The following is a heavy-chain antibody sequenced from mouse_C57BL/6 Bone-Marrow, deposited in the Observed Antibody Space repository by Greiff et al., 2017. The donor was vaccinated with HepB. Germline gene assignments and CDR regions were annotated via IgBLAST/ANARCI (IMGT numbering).Heavy chain of an antibody. J-gene: IGHJ1*03. CDR3: ARHRDYGSRDWYFDV. D-gene: IGHD1-1*01. CDR2: ISNGGGST. Sequence: EVKVVESGGGLVQPGGSLKLSCAASGFTFSDYYMYWVRQTPEKRLEWVAYISNGGGSTYYPDTVKGRFTISRDNAKNTLYLQMSRLKSEDTAMYYCARHRDYGSRDWYFDVWGTGTTVTVSS. V-gene: IGHV5-12*01. CDR1: GFTFSDYY.